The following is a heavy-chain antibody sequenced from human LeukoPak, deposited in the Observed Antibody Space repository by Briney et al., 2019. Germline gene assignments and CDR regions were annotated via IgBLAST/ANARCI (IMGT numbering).Heavy chain of an antibody. V-gene: IGHV3-7*01. CDR2: IKQDGSEK. J-gene: IGHJ6*03. D-gene: IGHD3-3*01. CDR3: AKTLKDRYYDFWSGYYHYYYYMDV. Sequence: GGSLRLSCAASGFTFSSYWMSWVRQAPGKGLEWVANIKQDGSEKYYVDSVKGRFTISRDNARNSLYLQMNSLRAEDTAVYYCAKTLKDRYYDFWSGYYHYYYYMDVWGKGTTVTVSS. CDR1: GFTFSSYW.